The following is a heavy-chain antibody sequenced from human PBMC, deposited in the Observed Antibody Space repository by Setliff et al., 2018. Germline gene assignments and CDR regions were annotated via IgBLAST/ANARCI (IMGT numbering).Heavy chain of an antibody. V-gene: IGHV4-39*07. CDR2: VYYTGTT. D-gene: IGHD3-3*01. CDR3: ASGYNFWSGYFVVAESYQY. Sequence: PSETLSLTCTVSGVSITSYNYFWGWIRQPPGKGLEWIGSVYYTGTTSYNPSPKSRLTMSLDTSKNQLSLRLTSVTAADTAIYYCASGYNFWSGYFVVAESYQYWGQGTLVTVSS. CDR1: GVSITSYNYF. J-gene: IGHJ1*01.